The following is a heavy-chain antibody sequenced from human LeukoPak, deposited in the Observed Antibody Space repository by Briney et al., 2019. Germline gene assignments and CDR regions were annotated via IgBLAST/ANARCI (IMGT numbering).Heavy chain of an antibody. J-gene: IGHJ4*02. D-gene: IGHD2-2*03. Sequence: GGSLRLSCAASGFTFSSYAMSWVRQAPGKGLEWVSAISGSGGSTYYADSVKGRFTISRDNSKNTLYLQMNSLRAEDTAVYYCAKGGYCSSTSCYVVYFDYWGQGTLVTVSS. CDR3: AKGGYCSSTSCYVVYFDY. CDR2: ISGSGGST. CDR1: GFTFSSYA. V-gene: IGHV3-23*01.